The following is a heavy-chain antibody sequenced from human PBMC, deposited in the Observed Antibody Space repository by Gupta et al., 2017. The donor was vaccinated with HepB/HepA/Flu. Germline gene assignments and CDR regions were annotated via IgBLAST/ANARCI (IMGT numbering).Heavy chain of an antibody. V-gene: IGHV3-66*01. CDR1: GFTVSSNY. Sequence: EVQLVESGGGLVQPGGSLRLSCAASGFTVSSNYMSWVRQAPGKGLEWVSVIYSGGSTYYADSVKGRFTISRDNSKNTLYLQMNSLRAEDTAVYYCARDPDILTGYSVGDDYWGQGTLVTVSS. D-gene: IGHD3-9*01. CDR2: IYSGGST. CDR3: ARDPDILTGYSVGDDY. J-gene: IGHJ4*02.